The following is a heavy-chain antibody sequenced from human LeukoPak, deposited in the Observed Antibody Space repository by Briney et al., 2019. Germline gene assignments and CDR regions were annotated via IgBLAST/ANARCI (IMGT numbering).Heavy chain of an antibody. CDR3: AREPYCSGGSCYYRERYFDY. V-gene: IGHV3-48*03. CDR2: ISRSGNTI. CDR1: GFTFSNYE. Sequence: GGSLRLSCAASGFTFSNYEMNWVRQAPGKGLEWVSYISRSGNTIYYADSVKGRFTISRDNAKNSLYLQMNSLRAEDTAVYYCAREPYCSGGSCYYRERYFDYWGQGTLVTVSS. D-gene: IGHD2-15*01. J-gene: IGHJ4*02.